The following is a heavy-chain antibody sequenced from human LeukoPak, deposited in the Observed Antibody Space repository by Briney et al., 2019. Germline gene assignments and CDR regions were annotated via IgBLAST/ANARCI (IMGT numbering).Heavy chain of an antibody. CDR1: GFTFSSYE. Sequence: PGGSLRLSCAASGFTFSSYEMNWVRQAPGKGLEWVSGINWNGGSTGYADSVKGRFTISRDNAKNSLYLQMNSLRAEDTAVYYCARVGAGHLVDYYDSSGYYSKDAFDIWGQGTMVTVSS. CDR2: INWNGGST. CDR3: ARVGAGHLVDYYDSSGYYSKDAFDI. V-gene: IGHV3-20*04. J-gene: IGHJ3*02. D-gene: IGHD3-22*01.